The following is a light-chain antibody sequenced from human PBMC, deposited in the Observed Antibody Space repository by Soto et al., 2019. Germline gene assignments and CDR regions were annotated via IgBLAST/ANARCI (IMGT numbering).Light chain of an antibody. V-gene: IGKV3-11*01. CDR1: QSVSSY. CDR2: DAS. J-gene: IGKJ5*01. Sequence: EIVLTQSPATLSLSPGERATLSCRASQSVSSYLAWYQQKPGQAPRLLIYDASNRATGIPARFSGSGSGTDFTLTISSLEPEDFAVYYCQQRSNLLTFGGGTRLEIK. CDR3: QQRSNLLT.